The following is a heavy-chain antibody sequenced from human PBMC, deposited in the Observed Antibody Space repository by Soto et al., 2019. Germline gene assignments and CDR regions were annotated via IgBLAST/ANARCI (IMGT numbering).Heavy chain of an antibody. CDR2: INHSGST. J-gene: IGHJ6*02. V-gene: IGHV4-34*01. CDR1: GGSFSGYY. Sequence: SEPLSLTCAVYGGSFSGYYWSWIRQPPGKGLEWIGEINHSGSTNYNPSLKSRVTISLNTSKSQFYMTLTSVTAADTAVYYCASVDGMPTMSCEYSYCVLDGWGQGTTVIVS. CDR3: ASVDGMPTMSCEYSYCVLDG. D-gene: IGHD2-15*01.